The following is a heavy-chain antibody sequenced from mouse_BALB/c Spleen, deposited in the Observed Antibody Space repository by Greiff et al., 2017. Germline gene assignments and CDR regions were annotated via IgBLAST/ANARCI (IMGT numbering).Heavy chain of an antibody. V-gene: IGHV1-9*01. CDR1: GYSFSSYW. D-gene: IGHD1-1*01. J-gene: IGHJ3*01. CDR2: ILHGSGST. CDR3: ACYYGIRLVAY. Sequence: QVQLQQSGAELLKPGASVKLSCKATGYSFSSYWVEWVKQRPGHGLEWIGEILHGSGSTNYNEKFKGKATFTADTSSNTAYMQLRSLTSEDSAVYSCACYYGIRLVAYWGQGTLATVSA.